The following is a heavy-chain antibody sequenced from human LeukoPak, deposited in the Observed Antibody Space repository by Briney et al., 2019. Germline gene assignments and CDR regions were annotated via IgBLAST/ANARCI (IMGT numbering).Heavy chain of an antibody. CDR1: GGSISSYY. Sequence: SETLSLTCTVSGGSISSYYWSWIRQPAGKGLEWIGRIYTSGSTSYNPSLKSRVTMSVDTSKNQFSLKLSSVTAADMAVYSCARDRFYWYFDLWGRGTLVTVSS. V-gene: IGHV4-4*07. D-gene: IGHD3-16*01. CDR3: ARDRFYWYFDL. CDR2: IYTSGST. J-gene: IGHJ2*01.